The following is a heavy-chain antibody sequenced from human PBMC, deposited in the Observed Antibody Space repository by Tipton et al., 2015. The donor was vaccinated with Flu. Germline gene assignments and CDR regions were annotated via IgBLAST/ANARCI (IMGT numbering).Heavy chain of an antibody. CDR3: ARDQVSPHLTYGMDV. D-gene: IGHD2-21*01. CDR1: GGSVSSGSYY. CDR2: IYYSGST. V-gene: IGHV4-61*01. J-gene: IGHJ6*02. Sequence: TLSLTCTVSGGSVSSGSYYWSWIRQPPGKGLEWIGYIYYSGSTNYNPSPKSRVTISVDTSKNQFSLKLSSVTAADTAVYYCARDQVSPHLTYGMDVWGQGTTVTASS.